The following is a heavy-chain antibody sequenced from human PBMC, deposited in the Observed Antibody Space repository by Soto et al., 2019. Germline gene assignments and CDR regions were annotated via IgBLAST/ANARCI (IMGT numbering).Heavy chain of an antibody. CDR2: VYNDGSA. D-gene: IGHD3-22*01. J-gene: IGHJ4*02. CDR1: GVSISSGNW. CDR3: SRLVYDSRLNYLYFDR. V-gene: IGHV4-4*02. Sequence: SETLSLTCDVSGVSISSGNWWSWVRQPPGKGLEWIAEVYNDGSANYHPSLESRATISVDRSKNQFSLRLSSVTAAATGKYYCSRLVYDSRLNYLYFDRWGQGTLVTVSS.